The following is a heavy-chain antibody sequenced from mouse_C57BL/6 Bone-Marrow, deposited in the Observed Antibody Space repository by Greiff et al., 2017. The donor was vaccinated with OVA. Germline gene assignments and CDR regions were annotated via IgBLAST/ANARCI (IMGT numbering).Heavy chain of an antibody. D-gene: IGHD6-5*01. J-gene: IGHJ3*01. Sequence: QVQLKESGAELVKPGASVKLSCKASGYTFTSYWMQWVKQRPGQGLEWIGEIDPSDSYTNYNQKFKGKATLTVDTSSSTAYMQLSSLTSEDSAVYYCARTCNEGFAYWGQGTLVTVSA. V-gene: IGHV1-50*01. CDR1: GYTFTSYW. CDR3: ARTCNEGFAY. CDR2: IDPSDSYT.